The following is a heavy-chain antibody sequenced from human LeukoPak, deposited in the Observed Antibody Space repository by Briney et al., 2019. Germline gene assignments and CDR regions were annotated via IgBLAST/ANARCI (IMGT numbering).Heavy chain of an antibody. J-gene: IGHJ4*02. CDR1: GFTFSSYW. D-gene: IGHD2-2*01. V-gene: IGHV3-7*01. Sequence: PSGSLRLSCAASGFTFSSYWMSWVRQAPGKGQEWVASIKQDGSEKYYVDSVKGRFTISRDNAKNSLYLQMNSLRAEDTAVYYCARDPIGYCSSTSCSPRWGQGTLVTVSS. CDR2: IKQDGSEK. CDR3: ARDPIGYCSSTSCSPR.